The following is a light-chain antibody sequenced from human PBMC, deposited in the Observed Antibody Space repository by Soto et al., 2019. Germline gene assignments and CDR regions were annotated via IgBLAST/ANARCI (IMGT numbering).Light chain of an antibody. CDR1: QSVSSN. Sequence: EIVMTQSPATLSVSPGERATLSCRASQSVSSNLAWYQQKPGQAPRLLIYGASTRATGIPARFSGSGSGTEFTLTISSLQSEDFAVYYCHQYINWSWTFGQGTKVEIK. J-gene: IGKJ1*01. CDR3: HQYINWSWT. V-gene: IGKV3-15*01. CDR2: GAS.